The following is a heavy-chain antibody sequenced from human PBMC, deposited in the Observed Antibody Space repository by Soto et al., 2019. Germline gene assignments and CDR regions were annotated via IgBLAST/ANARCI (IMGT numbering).Heavy chain of an antibody. V-gene: IGHV3-53*01. J-gene: IGHJ3*01. CDR2: LYTGTDT. CDR3: AKDSGLPRFGTLIHALDL. D-gene: IGHD3-10*01. CDR1: GFTVSSTY. Sequence: GGSLRLSCAASGFTVSSTYLTWVRQAPGKGLEWVAILYTGTDTVYADSVKSRFTTSRDTSSNTLYLQLNSLRDDDAAMYYCAKDSGLPRFGTLIHALDLWGQGTMVTVSS.